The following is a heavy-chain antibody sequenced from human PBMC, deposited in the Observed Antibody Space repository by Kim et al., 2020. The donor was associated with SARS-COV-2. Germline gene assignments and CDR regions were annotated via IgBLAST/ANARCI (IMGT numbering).Heavy chain of an antibody. J-gene: IGHJ5*02. CDR2: T. V-gene: IGHV4-59*09. D-gene: IGHD5-12*01. CDR3: ARGAKYNWFDP. Sequence: TNYNPSLKSRVTISVDTSKNQFSLKLSSVTAADTAVYYCARGAKYNWFDPWGQGTLVTVSS.